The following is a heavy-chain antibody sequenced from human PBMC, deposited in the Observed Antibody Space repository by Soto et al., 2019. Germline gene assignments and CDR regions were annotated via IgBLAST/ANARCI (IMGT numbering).Heavy chain of an antibody. D-gene: IGHD3-3*01. CDR2: ISYDGSNK. V-gene: IGHV3-30-3*01. Sequence: GGSLRLSCAASGFTFSSYAMHWVRQAPDKGLEWVAAISYDGSNKYYADSVKGRFTISRDNSKNTLYLQMNSLRAEDTAVYYCAKDRPRYYHFWSGYFLSWGRGTLVTVSS. J-gene: IGHJ5*02. CDR1: GFTFSSYA. CDR3: AKDRPRYYHFWSGYFLS.